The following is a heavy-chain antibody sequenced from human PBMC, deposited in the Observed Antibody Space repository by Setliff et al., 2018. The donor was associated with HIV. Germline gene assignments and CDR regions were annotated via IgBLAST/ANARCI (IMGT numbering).Heavy chain of an antibody. J-gene: IGHJ4*02. CDR3: QTNYYDNSGYYYEARNYFEY. Sequence: GSLRLSCTASGFTFGDYAMSWVRQAPGKGLEGVGFIRSKAYGGATKYAASVKGRFTISRDDSKRIAYLQMNSLKTEDKAVYYCQTNYYDNSGYYYEARNYFEYWGQGTLVTVSS. V-gene: IGHV3-49*04. CDR1: GFTFGDYA. CDR2: IRSKAYGGAT. D-gene: IGHD3-22*01.